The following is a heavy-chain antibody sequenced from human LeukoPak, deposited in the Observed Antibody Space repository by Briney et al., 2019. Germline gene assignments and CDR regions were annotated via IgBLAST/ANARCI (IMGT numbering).Heavy chain of an antibody. CDR2: IYYSGST. V-gene: IGHV4-39*07. CDR3: ARNRYDYVWGSYRN. Sequence: SETLSLTCTVSGGSISSSSYYWGWIRQPPGKGLEWIGSIYYSGSTYYNPSLKRRVTISVDTSKNQFSLKLSSVTAADTAVYYCARNRYDYVWGSYRNWGQGTLVTVSS. D-gene: IGHD3-16*02. CDR1: GGSISSSSYY. J-gene: IGHJ4*02.